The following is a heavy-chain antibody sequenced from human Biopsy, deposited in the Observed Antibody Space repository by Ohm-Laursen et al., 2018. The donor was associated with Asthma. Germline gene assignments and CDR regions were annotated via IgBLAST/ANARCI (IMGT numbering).Heavy chain of an antibody. V-gene: IGHV4-39*01. Sequence: TLSLTCTVSGGSISSSSYYWGWIRRPPGKGLEFIGTIYYSGSTYYNPSLKSRVTLSVDASKNQFSLKLTSVTAADTAVYYCVSPPGYWGQGTRATVSS. CDR2: IYYSGST. CDR1: GGSISSSSYY. J-gene: IGHJ4*02. CDR3: VSPPGY.